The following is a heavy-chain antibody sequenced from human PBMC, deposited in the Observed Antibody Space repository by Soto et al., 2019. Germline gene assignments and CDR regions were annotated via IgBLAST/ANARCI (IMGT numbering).Heavy chain of an antibody. CDR3: ARQISDDFWSGKPYYYYYMDV. J-gene: IGHJ6*03. V-gene: IGHV4-39*01. D-gene: IGHD3-3*01. CDR1: GGSISSSSYY. CDR2: IYYSGST. Sequence: SETLSLTCTVSGGSISSSSYYWGWIRQPPGKGLEWIGSIYYSGSTYYNPSLKSRVTISVDTSKNQFSLKLSSVTAADTAVYYCARQISDDFWSGKPYYYYYMDVWGKGTTVTVSS.